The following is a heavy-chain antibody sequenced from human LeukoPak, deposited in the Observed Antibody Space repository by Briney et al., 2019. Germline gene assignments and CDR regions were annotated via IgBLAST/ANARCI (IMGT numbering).Heavy chain of an antibody. CDR3: ARQTTVTTSGGDAFDI. CDR2: ISYSGST. D-gene: IGHD4-17*01. V-gene: IGHV4-39*01. Sequence: SETLSLTCTVSGGSISRSTYYWGWIRQPPGMGLEWIGSISYSGSTYYTSSLKSRVTISSDTSRNQFSLRLSSVTAADTAVYYCARQTTVTTSGGDAFDIWGQGTMVTVSS. CDR1: GGSISRSTYY. J-gene: IGHJ3*02.